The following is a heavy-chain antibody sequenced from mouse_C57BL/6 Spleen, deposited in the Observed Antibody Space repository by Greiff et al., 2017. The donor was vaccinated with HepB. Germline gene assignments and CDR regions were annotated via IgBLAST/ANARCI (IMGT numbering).Heavy chain of an antibody. CDR1: GFSLSTFGMG. CDR2: IWWDDDK. D-gene: IGHD2-4*01. J-gene: IGHJ4*01. Sequence: QVTLKVCGPGILQPSQTLSLTCSFSGFSLSTFGMGVGWIRQPSGKGLEWLAHIWWDDDKYYNPALKSRLTISKDTSKNQVFLKIANVDTADTATYYCARIGVYDYDGDITMDYWGQGTSVTVSS. CDR3: ARIGVYDYDGDITMDY. V-gene: IGHV8-8*01.